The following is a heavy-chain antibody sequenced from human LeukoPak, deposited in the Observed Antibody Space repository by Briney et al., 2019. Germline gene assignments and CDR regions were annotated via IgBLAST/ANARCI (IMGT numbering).Heavy chain of an antibody. J-gene: IGHJ4*02. CDR1: GFTFSSYG. D-gene: IGHD6-19*01. V-gene: IGHV3-30*18. CDR2: IAYDGSNK. CDR3: AKDHSSGWETRLDY. Sequence: GGSQRLAWAPSGFTFSSYGMHWVRQAPGKGLECLAVIAYDGSNKYYADSVKGRFTISRDNSKNTLYLQMNILRAEDTAVYYCAKDHSSGWETRLDYWGQGTLVTVSS.